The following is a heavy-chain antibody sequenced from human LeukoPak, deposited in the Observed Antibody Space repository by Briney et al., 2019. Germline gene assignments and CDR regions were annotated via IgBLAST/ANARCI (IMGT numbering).Heavy chain of an antibody. V-gene: IGHV4-31*03. CDR2: IYYSGST. CDR1: GGSISSSSHY. J-gene: IGHJ6*02. D-gene: IGHD4-17*01. CDR3: ARVNTVTPHSYYYYGMDV. Sequence: SETLSLTCTVFGGSISSSSHYWGWIRQHPGKGLEWIGYIYYSGSTYYNPSLKSRVTISVDTSKNQFSLKLSSVTAADTAVYYCARVNTVTPHSYYYYGMDVWGQGTTVTVSS.